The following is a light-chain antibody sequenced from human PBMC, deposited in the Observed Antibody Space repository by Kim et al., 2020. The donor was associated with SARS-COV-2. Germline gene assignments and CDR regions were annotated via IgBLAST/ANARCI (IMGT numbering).Light chain of an antibody. CDR2: AND. CDR1: TSNIGNNH. V-gene: IGLV1-51*01. J-gene: IGLJ7*01. Sequence: QSVLTQPPSVSVAPGQKVTISCSGTTSNIGNNHVSWYQQLQATAPKLLIYANDKRSSGIPDRFSGSKSGTSATLVIIGLQTGDEADYYCGTWDTSLTGVFGGGTQLTVL. CDR3: GTWDTSLTGV.